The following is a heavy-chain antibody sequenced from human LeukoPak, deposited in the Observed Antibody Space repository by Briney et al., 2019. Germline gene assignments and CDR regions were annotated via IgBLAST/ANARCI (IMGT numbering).Heavy chain of an antibody. J-gene: IGHJ6*03. CDR1: GFTFSSYS. D-gene: IGHD3-16*01. CDR2: IGSSSSYI. Sequence: GGSLRLSCAASGFTFSSYSMNWVRQAPGKGLEWVSSIGSSSSYIYYADSVKGRFTISRDNAKNSLYLQMNSLRAEDTAVYYCARGGYVGDYYYYMDVWGRGTTVTVSS. V-gene: IGHV3-21*01. CDR3: ARGGYVGDYYYYMDV.